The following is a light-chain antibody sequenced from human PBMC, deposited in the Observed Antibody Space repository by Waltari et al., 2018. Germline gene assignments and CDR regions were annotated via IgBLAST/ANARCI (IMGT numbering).Light chain of an antibody. J-gene: IGKJ2*01. CDR1: QRVSDW. V-gene: IGKV1-5*03. Sequence: DIQMTQSPSTLSASVGDRVTIACRASQRVSDWLVWYQQKPGEAPKVLIYKVFSLENGVPPRCSGSGFGTEFNLTITNLQPDDFATYYCQHFFNYPYTFGQGTKLE. CDR3: QHFFNYPYT. CDR2: KVF.